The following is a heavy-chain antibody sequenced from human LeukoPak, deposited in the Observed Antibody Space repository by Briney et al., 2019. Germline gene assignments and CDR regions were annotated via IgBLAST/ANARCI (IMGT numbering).Heavy chain of an antibody. Sequence: SETLSLTCAVSGGSISSSNWWSWVRQPPGKGLEWIGEIYHSGSTNYNPSLKSRVTISVDTSKNQFSLKLSSVTAADTALYYXXXXXAVGSLWFDPWGQGTLVTVSS. CDR3: XXXXAVGSLWFDP. J-gene: IGHJ5*02. CDR2: IYHSGST. V-gene: IGHV4-4*02. CDR1: GGSISSSNW. D-gene: IGHD6-13*01.